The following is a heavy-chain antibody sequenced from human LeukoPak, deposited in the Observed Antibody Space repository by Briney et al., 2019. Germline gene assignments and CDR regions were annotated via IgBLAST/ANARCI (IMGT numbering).Heavy chain of an antibody. D-gene: IGHD3-22*01. CDR1: GFTFAHAW. CDR2: IKSKTDGGTT. V-gene: IGHV3-15*07. CDR3: STDRYYYDSSPRY. J-gene: IGHJ4*02. Sequence: SGGSLRLSCAASGFTFAHAWMYWVRQPPGKGLEWVGRIKSKTDGGTTDYAAPVKGRFTISRDDSKNTLYLQMNSLTTEDTAVFYCSTDRYYYDSSPRYWGQGTLVTVSS.